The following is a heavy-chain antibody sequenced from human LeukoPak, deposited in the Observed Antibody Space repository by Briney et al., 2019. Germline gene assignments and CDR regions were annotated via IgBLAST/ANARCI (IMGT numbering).Heavy chain of an antibody. CDR2: INPNSGGT. J-gene: IGHJ6*03. CDR3: ARGGYSYVYYYYYMDV. CDR1: GYTFTGYY. Sequence: GASVKVSCKASGYTFTGYYMHWVRQAPGQGLEWMGWINPNSGGTNYAQKFQGRVTMTRDTSISTAYMELSRLRSDDTAVYYCARGGYSYVYYYYYMDVWGKGTTVTVSS. D-gene: IGHD5-18*01. V-gene: IGHV1-2*02.